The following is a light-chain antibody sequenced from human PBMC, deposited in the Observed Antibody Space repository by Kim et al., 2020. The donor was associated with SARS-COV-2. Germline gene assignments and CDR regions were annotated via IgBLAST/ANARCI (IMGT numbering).Light chain of an antibody. CDR1: YY. Sequence: YYASWYQQKPGQAPELVISGKNNRPSGIPDRFSGSSSGNTASLSITGALAEDEADYYCNSRDSSGLHRVFGGGTQLTVL. J-gene: IGLJ2*01. CDR3: NSRDSSGLHRV. V-gene: IGLV3-19*01. CDR2: GKN.